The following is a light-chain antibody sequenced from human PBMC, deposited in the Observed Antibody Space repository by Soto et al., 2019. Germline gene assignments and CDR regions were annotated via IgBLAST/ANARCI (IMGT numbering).Light chain of an antibody. CDR1: SSSKW. J-gene: IGKJ2*01. Sequence: DIQMTQSPSTLAASVGDTVTMTCRSSSKWLAWYQKKPGKAPKLLLYDVSSLERGVPPRFSGSTSVAESTLTITGLQTDDLGTYYCQHTTDFTLGQGTKVEIK. CDR2: DVS. CDR3: QHTTDFT. V-gene: IGKV1-5*01.